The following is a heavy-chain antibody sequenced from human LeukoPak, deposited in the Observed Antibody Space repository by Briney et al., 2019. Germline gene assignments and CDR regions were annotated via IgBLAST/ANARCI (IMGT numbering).Heavy chain of an antibody. D-gene: IGHD4-17*01. J-gene: IGHJ5*02. Sequence: GGSLRLSCAASGFTFSNYWMHWVRQAPGKGLVWVSRINSDGSSTSYADSVKGRFSISRDNAKNTLYLQMNSLRAEGTAVYYCARGTYGDFYNWFDPWGQGTLVTVSS. CDR2: INSDGSST. CDR3: ARGTYGDFYNWFDP. V-gene: IGHV3-74*01. CDR1: GFTFSNYW.